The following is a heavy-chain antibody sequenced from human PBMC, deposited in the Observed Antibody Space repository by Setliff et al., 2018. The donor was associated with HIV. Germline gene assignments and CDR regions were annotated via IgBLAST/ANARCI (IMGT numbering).Heavy chain of an antibody. CDR3: ARGLYYFDY. CDR1: GYTFTTSG. CDR2: INIYSGNT. V-gene: IGHV1-18*01. J-gene: IGHJ4*02. Sequence: ASVKVSCKTSGYTFTTSGISWVRQAPGQGLEWMGWINIYSGNTNHAQKFQGRVTMTTDTSTSTAYMELRSLRSDDTAVYYCARGLYYFDYWGQGTLVTSPQ.